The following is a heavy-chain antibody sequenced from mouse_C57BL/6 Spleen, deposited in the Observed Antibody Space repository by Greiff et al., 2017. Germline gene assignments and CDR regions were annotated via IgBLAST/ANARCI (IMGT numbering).Heavy chain of an antibody. CDR3: ARGLFYYYGSDWYFDV. Sequence: QVQLQQPGTELVKPGASVKLSCKASGYTFTSYWMHWVKQRPGQGLEWIGNINPSNGGTNYNEKFKSKATLTVDKSSSTAYMQLSSLTSEDSAVYYCARGLFYYYGSDWYFDVWGTGTTVTVSS. D-gene: IGHD1-1*01. CDR2: INPSNGGT. CDR1: GYTFTSYW. V-gene: IGHV1-53*01. J-gene: IGHJ1*03.